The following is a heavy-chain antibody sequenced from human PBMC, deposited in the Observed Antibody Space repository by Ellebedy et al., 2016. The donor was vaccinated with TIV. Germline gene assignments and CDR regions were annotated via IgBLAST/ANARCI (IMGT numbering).Heavy chain of an antibody. D-gene: IGHD1-7*01. CDR3: ARGVLELRRGWFDP. CDR2: INHSGST. CDR1: GGSFSGYY. J-gene: IGHJ5*02. Sequence: MPSETLSLTCAVYGGSFSGYYWSWIRQPPGKGLEWIGEINHSGSTNYNPSLKSRVTISVDTSKNQFSLKLSSVTAADTAVYYCARGVLELRRGWFDPWGQGTLVTVSS. V-gene: IGHV4-34*01.